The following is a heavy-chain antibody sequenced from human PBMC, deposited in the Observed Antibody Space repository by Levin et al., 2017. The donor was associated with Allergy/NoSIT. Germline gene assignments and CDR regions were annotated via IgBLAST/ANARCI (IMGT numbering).Heavy chain of an antibody. CDR1: GGSISSSSYY. D-gene: IGHD5-18*01. J-gene: IGHJ4*02. Sequence: SQTLSLTCTVSGGSISSSSYYWGWIRQPPGKGLEWIGSIYYSGSTYYNPSLKSRVTISVDTSKNQFSLKLSSVTAADTAVYYCARRGAYSYGQSFDYWGQGTLVTVSS. V-gene: IGHV4-39*01. CDR2: IYYSGST. CDR3: ARRGAYSYGQSFDY.